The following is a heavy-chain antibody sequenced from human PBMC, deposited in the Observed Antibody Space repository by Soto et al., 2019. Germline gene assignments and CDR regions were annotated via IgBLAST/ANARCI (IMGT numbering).Heavy chain of an antibody. D-gene: IGHD6-13*01. V-gene: IGHV3-64D*06. CDR3: VKDMGQAAVGIRYPYGLDV. J-gene: IGHJ6*02. CDR2: LSSNGIGT. CDR1: GFTVSSFG. Sequence: GGSLRLSCSGSGFTVSSFGMHWVRQAPGKGLEHVSTLSSNGIGTYYADSVKGRFTFSRDTSKNTLYLQMSSLITEDTAVYYCVKDMGQAAVGIRYPYGLDVWGLGTTVTVSS.